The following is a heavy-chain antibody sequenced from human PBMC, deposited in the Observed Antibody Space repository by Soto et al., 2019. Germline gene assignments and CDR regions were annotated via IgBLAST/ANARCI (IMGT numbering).Heavy chain of an antibody. CDR2: IYYSGNT. Sequence: SETLSLTCTVSSGSISSYYWNWIRQPPGKGLEWIGSIYYSGNTNYSPSLKSRVTISVDTSKKQFSLKLTSVTAADTAMYYCARGYCSSTSCYELAYWGQGTLVTVSA. D-gene: IGHD2-2*01. J-gene: IGHJ4*02. CDR3: ARGYCSSTSCYELAY. CDR1: SGSISSYY. V-gene: IGHV4-59*01.